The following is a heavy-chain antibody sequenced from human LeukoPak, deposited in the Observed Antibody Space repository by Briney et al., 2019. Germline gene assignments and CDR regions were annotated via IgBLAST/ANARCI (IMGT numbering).Heavy chain of an antibody. CDR3: AKGDDYCSGYYGP. D-gene: IGHD3-3*01. CDR1: GFTFNKNG. Sequence: GGSLRLSCAASGFTFNKNGMIWVRQAPGKGLEWVSAISGGGVTFYSDSVKGRFTISRDNSNNTLFLQMNSLRVEDTALYYCAKGDDYCSGYYGPWGQGTLVTVSS. CDR2: ISGGGVT. J-gene: IGHJ5*02. V-gene: IGHV3-23*01.